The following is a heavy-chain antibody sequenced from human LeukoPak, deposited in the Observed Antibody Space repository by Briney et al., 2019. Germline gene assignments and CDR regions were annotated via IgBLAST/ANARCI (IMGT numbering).Heavy chain of an antibody. D-gene: IGHD3-16*02. V-gene: IGHV4-61*02. CDR3: ARDHVWGSYRYTLG. CDR2: IYTSGST. J-gene: IGHJ4*02. Sequence: SETLSLACTVSGGSISSGSYYWSWIRQPAGKGLEWIGRIYTSGSTNYNPSLKSRVTISVDTSKNQFSLKLSSVTAADTAVYYCARDHVWGSYRYTLGWGQGTLVTVSS. CDR1: GGSISSGSYY.